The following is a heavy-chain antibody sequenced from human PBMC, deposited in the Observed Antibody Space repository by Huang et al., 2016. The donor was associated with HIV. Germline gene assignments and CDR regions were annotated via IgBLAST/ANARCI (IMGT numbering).Heavy chain of an antibody. D-gene: IGHD3-10*01. CDR3: ATDYRDGFDV. CDR2: VSASGST. J-gene: IGHJ3*01. CDR1: GGSISGFY. Sequence: QVQLQESGPGLLKSSETLSLTCTLSGGSISGFYWSWIRQPAGKGLEWIGRVSASGSTYYNPSVKSRVTMSIDTSKNQFSLNVTSVTAADSAMYYCATDYRDGFDVWGQGTMVTVSS. V-gene: IGHV4-4*07.